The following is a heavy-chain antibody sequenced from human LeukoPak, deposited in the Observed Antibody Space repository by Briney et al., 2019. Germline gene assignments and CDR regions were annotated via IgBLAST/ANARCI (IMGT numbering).Heavy chain of an antibody. CDR3: ARLLVATPGVDP. CDR2: ISSSGTTM. Sequence: GGSLRLSCAASGFTFSSYEMLWVGQAPGKGLEWIADISSSGTTMYYADSVKGRFTISRDNAKNSLYLQMDSLRAEDTAVYYCARLLVATPGVDPWGQGTLVTVSS. CDR1: GFTFSSYE. V-gene: IGHV3-48*03. D-gene: IGHD5-12*01. J-gene: IGHJ5*02.